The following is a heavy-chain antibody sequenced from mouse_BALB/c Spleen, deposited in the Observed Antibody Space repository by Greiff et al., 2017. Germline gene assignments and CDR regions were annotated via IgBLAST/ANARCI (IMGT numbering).Heavy chain of an antibody. Sequence: QVQLQQSGAELARPGASVKLSCKASGYTFTSYWMQWVQQRPGQGLEWIGAIYPGDGDTRYTQKFKGKATLSADKSSSTAYMQLSSLTSEDSAVYYCARGYYYGSSYFDYWGQGTTLTVSS. CDR1: GYTFTSYW. CDR2: IYPGDGDT. CDR3: ARGYYYGSSYFDY. J-gene: IGHJ2*01. V-gene: IGHV1-87*01. D-gene: IGHD1-1*01.